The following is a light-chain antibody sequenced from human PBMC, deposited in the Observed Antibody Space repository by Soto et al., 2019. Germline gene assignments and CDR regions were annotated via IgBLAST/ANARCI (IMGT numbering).Light chain of an antibody. Sequence: QAVVAQPPSVSGAPGQRVTISCTGSNSNIGADYDVHWYQQFPGAAPKLLIYGNTNRPSGVPDRFSGSKSRISASLAITGLQAEDEAVYFCQSYDSGLSGVVFGGGTKLTVL. CDR2: GNT. CDR3: QSYDSGLSGVV. CDR1: NSNIGADYD. V-gene: IGLV1-40*01. J-gene: IGLJ2*01.